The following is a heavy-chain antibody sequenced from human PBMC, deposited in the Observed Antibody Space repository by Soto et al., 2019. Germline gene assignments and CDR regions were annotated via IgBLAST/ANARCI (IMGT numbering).Heavy chain of an antibody. CDR1: VGSIGGVGYS. CDR2: MYNSGIF. D-gene: IGHD3-10*01. J-gene: IGHJ5*02. Sequence: PAETLSLTRALYVGSIGGVGYSWGWIGQPPGGGLELIGYMYNSGIFLKITSLKTRLPMSLAMSKNQFSLPINSMTAVDTAVYYCARAQFYSGSGNYNNLMFDAWGQGIQVTVSS. CDR3: ARAQFYSGSGNYNNLMFDA. V-gene: IGHV4-30-2*01.